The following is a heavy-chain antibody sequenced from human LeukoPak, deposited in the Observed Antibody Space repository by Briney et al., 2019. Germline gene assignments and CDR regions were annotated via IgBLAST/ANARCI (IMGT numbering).Heavy chain of an antibody. J-gene: IGHJ6*02. V-gene: IGHV3-23*01. CDR3: ARGATFGGTQGAYYYYGMDV. D-gene: IGHD3-16*01. Sequence: HAGGSLRLSCAASGFTFSSYAMSWVRQAPGKGREWVSAISGSGGSTYYADSVKGRFTISRDNSKNTLYLQMNSLRAQDTAVYYCARGATFGGTQGAYYYYGMDVWGQGTTVTVSS. CDR2: ISGSGGST. CDR1: GFTFSSYA.